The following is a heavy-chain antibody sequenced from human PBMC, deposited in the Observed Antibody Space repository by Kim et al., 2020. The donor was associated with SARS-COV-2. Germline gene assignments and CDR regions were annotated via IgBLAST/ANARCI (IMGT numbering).Heavy chain of an antibody. CDR2: IIPILGIA. CDR1: GGTFSSYA. CDR3: ARDVGGVQGPMVRGVIKERWFDP. D-gene: IGHD3-10*01. V-gene: IGHV1-69*04. Sequence: SVKVSCKASGGTFSSYAISWVRQAPGQGLEWMGRIIPILGIANYAQKFQGRVTITADKSTSTAYMELSSLRSEDTAVYYCARDVGGVQGPMVRGVIKERWFDPWGQGTLVTVSS. J-gene: IGHJ5*02.